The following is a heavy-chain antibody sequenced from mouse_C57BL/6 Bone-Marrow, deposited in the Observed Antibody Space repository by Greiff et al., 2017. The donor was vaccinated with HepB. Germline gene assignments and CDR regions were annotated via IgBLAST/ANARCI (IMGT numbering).Heavy chain of an antibody. V-gene: IGHV2-6*01. CDR2: IWGVGST. D-gene: IGHD3-2*02. CDR1: GFSLTSYG. J-gene: IGHJ3*01. CDR3: ASVDSSGYGFAY. Sequence: VKLQESGPGLVAPSQSLSITCTVSGFSLTSYGVDWVRQSPGKGLEWLGVIWGVGSTNYNSALKSRLSISKDNSKSQVFLKMNSLQTDDTAMYYCASVDSSGYGFAYWGQGTLVTVSA.